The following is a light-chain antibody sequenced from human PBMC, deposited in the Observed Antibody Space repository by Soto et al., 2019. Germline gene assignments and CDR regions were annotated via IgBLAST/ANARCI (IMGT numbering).Light chain of an antibody. Sequence: QSARTQPASVSGSPGQSITISCTGTSSDVGGYNYVSWYQQHPGKAPKLMIYEVINRPSGVSNRFSGSKSGNTASLTISGLQAEDEADYYCGSYTSASTLLFGTGTKVTGL. V-gene: IGLV2-14*01. J-gene: IGLJ1*01. CDR3: GSYTSASTLL. CDR2: EVI. CDR1: SSDVGGYNY.